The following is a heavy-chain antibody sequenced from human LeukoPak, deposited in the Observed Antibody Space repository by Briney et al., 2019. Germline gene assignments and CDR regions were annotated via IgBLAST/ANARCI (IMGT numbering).Heavy chain of an antibody. J-gene: IGHJ5*02. CDR1: GGSISSYY. D-gene: IGHD6-19*01. CDR2: IYTSGST. V-gene: IGHV4-4*07. Sequence: PSETLSLTCTVSGGSISSYYWSWIRQPAGKGLEWIGRIYTSGSTNYNPSLKSRVTMSVDTSKNQFSLKLSSVTAADTAVYYCAREESLSSGCRTSWFDPWGQGTLVTVSS. CDR3: AREESLSSGCRTSWFDP.